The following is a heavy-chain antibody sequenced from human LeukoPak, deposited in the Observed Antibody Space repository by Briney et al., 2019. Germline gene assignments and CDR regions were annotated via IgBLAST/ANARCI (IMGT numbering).Heavy chain of an antibody. D-gene: IGHD3-22*01. CDR2: IHPSGML. J-gene: IGHJ4*02. CDR1: GASFSSGGQY. Sequence: RSETLSLTCTVSGASFSSGGQYWNWIRQSPGKGLEWIGSIHPSGMLYNNPSLESRVTISIDTSKNQFSLNLNSVTAADTAVYFCSRGLDSRKLGYWGQGTQVTVSS. CDR3: SRGLDSRKLGY. V-gene: IGHV4-31*03.